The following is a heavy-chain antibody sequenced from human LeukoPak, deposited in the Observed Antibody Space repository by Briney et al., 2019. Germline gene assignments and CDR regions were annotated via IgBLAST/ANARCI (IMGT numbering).Heavy chain of an antibody. V-gene: IGHV3-43*02. CDR3: AKDILLRGGYDAFDI. J-gene: IGHJ3*02. D-gene: IGHD3-16*01. CDR1: GFTFSSYA. CDR2: ISGSGGST. Sequence: GGSLRLSCAASGFTFSSYAMSWVRQAPGKGLEWVSAISGSGGSTYYADSVKGRFTISRDNSKNSLYLQMNSLRTEDTALYYCAKDILLRGGYDAFDIWGQGTMVTVSS.